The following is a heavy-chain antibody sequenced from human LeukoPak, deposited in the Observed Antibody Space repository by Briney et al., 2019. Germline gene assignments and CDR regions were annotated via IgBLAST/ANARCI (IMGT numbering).Heavy chain of an antibody. J-gene: IGHJ4*02. V-gene: IGHV1-2*06. CDR3: ARDIIDLPVTMVRGELIGFDY. Sequence: ASVKVSCKASGYTFTGYYMHWVRQAPGQGLEWMGRINPNSGGTNYAQKFQGRVTMTRDTSISTAYMELSSLRSEDTAVYYCARDIIDLPVTMVRGELIGFDYWGQGTLVTVSS. CDR2: INPNSGGT. D-gene: IGHD3-10*01. CDR1: GYTFTGYY.